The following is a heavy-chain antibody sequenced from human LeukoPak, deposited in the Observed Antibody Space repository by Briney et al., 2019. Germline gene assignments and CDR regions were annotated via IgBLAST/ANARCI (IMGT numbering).Heavy chain of an antibody. D-gene: IGHD6-6*01. J-gene: IGHJ5*02. CDR1: GYTFTSYD. Sequence: ASVKVSCKASGYTFTSYDINWVRQATGQGLEWMGWMNPNSGNTGYAQKFQGRVTMTRNTSISTAYMELSSLRSEDTAVYYCATVPSAARRGYNWFDPWGQGTLVTVSS. V-gene: IGHV1-8*01. CDR3: ATVPSAARRGYNWFDP. CDR2: MNPNSGNT.